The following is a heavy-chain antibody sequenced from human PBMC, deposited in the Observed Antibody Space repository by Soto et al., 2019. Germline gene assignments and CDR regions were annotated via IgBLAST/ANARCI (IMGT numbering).Heavy chain of an antibody. CDR3: ARLAYCRGDCYGNDY. CDR2: ITPMFGTA. V-gene: IGHV1-69*13. J-gene: IGHJ4*02. Sequence: ASVKVSCKASGGTFSSYAISWVRQAPGQGLEWMGGITPMFGTANYAQKFQGRVTITAEESTSTAYMELSSLRYEDTAVYYSARLAYCRGDCYGNDYWGQGTLVTVSS. D-gene: IGHD2-21*02. CDR1: GGTFSSYA.